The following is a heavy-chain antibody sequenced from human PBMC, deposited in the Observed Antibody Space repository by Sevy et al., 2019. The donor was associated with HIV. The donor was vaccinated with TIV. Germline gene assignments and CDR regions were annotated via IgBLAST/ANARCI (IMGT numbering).Heavy chain of an antibody. CDR3: AIPGFSGYDGVDQ. Sequence: ASVKVSCKASGYTFTSYSIHWVRQAPGQGLEWMGIINPSGGSTTYAQMFQGRVTLTRDKSTSTVFVELSSLRSDDTAVYYCAIPGFSGYDGVDQWGQGTLVTVSS. J-gene: IGHJ4*02. CDR1: GYTFTSYS. CDR2: INPSGGST. V-gene: IGHV1-46*01. D-gene: IGHD5-12*01.